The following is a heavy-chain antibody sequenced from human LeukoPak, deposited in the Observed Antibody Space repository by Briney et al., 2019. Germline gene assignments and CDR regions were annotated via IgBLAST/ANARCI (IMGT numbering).Heavy chain of an antibody. V-gene: IGHV3-21*01. Sequence: PGGSLRLSCAGSGFTFSRDAMNWVRQAPGKGLEWVSSINSRSTHTAYADSVKGRFTISRDNGNNSVFLQMNSLGVDDTAIYFCARGGGSYSYWGQGVRVIVSS. D-gene: IGHD1-26*01. CDR2: INSRSTHT. CDR3: ARGGGSYSY. CDR1: GFTFSRDA. J-gene: IGHJ4*02.